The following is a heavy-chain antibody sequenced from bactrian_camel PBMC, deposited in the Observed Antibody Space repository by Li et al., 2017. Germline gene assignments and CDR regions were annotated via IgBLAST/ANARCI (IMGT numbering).Heavy chain of an antibody. V-gene: IGHV3-2*01. CDR3: AAGPLSFCAPIATTRPASFGY. Sequence: QVQLVESGGGLVQPGGSLRLSCTASRFMFNMHYMTWVRQAPGKGLEWVSSILSDGTNIAYVDSVKGRFAISRDNAKNTLYLQMTSLKPEDTAMYYCAAGPLSFCAPIATTRPASFGYWGQGTQVTVS. J-gene: IGHJ6*01. CDR1: RFMFNMHY. CDR2: ILSDGTNI. D-gene: IGHD4*01.